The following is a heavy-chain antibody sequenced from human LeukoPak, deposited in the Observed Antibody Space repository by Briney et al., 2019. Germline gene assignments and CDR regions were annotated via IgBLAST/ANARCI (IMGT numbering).Heavy chain of an antibody. Sequence: SETLSLTCTVSGGSIGSYYWSWIRQSPGKGLDWIGYIYYTGSTDYNPSLKSRVTISVDTSKNQFSLKLSSVTAADTAVYYCARVLGPDAFDIWGQGTMVTVSS. V-gene: IGHV4-59*12. CDR2: IYYTGST. CDR3: ARVLGPDAFDI. J-gene: IGHJ3*02. CDR1: GGSIGSYY.